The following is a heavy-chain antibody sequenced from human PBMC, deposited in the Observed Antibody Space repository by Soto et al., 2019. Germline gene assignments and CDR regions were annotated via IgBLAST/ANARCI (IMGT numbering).Heavy chain of an antibody. CDR1: CGSVTNSSYH. V-gene: IGHV4-39*02. J-gene: IGHJ4*01. D-gene: IGHD6-13*01. Sequence: ETLSLTCKVSCGSVTNSSYHWGWIRQTPGKGLEWIATLYYRGTTDYNSALRSRATMSVDTSKGHFSLTLTSLTVADTAVYFCIAVLAATCDYWGHGTPVP. CDR3: IAVLAATCDY. CDR2: LYYRGTT.